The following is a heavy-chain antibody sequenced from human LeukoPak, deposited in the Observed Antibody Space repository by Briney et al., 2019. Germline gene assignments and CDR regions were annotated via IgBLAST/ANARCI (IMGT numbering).Heavy chain of an antibody. D-gene: IGHD2-15*01. V-gene: IGHV4-34*01. Sequence: KPSETLSLTCAVHGGSFSGYYWSWIRQPPGKGLEWIGEINHSGSTNYNPSLKSRVTISVDTSKNQFSLKLSSVTAADTAVYYCARAVVGSRDYWGQGTLVTVSS. CDR1: GGSFSGYY. CDR2: INHSGST. J-gene: IGHJ4*02. CDR3: ARAVVGSRDY.